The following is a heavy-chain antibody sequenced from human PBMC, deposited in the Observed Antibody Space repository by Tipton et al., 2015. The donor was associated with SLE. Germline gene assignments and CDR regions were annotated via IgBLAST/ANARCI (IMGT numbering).Heavy chain of an antibody. D-gene: IGHD3-9*01. Sequence: TLSLTCTVSGGPISSYYWSWIRQPPGQELEWIGYISSTGSTYYNPSLKSRVTISVDTSKNQFSLKLSSVTAADTAVYYCARGGFDWGFPYFDNWGQGTLANVSS. CDR1: GGPISSYY. CDR3: ARGGFDWGFPYFDN. J-gene: IGHJ4*02. CDR2: ISSTGST. V-gene: IGHV4-59*08.